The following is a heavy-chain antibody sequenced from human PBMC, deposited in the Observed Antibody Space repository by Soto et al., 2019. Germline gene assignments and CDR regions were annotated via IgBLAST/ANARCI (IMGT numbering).Heavy chain of an antibody. J-gene: IGHJ4*02. CDR3: AKNPEYYYDSTGYHFDY. Sequence: PGGSLRLSCAASEFTFSNYAMSWVRQAPGKGLEWVSAISYGGGTTYYADSVKGRFTISRDNSKNTLYLQMNSLRAEDTAVYYCAKNPEYYYDSTGYHFDYWGQGTLVTVSS. CDR1: EFTFSNYA. CDR2: ISYGGGTT. V-gene: IGHV3-23*01. D-gene: IGHD3-22*01.